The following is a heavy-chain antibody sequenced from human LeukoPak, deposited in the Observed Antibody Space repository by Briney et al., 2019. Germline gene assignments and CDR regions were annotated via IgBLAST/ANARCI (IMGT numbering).Heavy chain of an antibody. V-gene: IGHV3-23*01. D-gene: IGHD1-14*01. CDR1: GFTFSSDA. J-gene: IGHJ5*02. Sequence: GGSLRLSCTSSGFTFSSDALTWVRQAPGKGLEWVSSISGSGDGTYYADSVKGRFTISRDNSKNTLYLQMNSLRAEDTAVYYCANKPAGFDPWGQGTLVTVSS. CDR2: ISGSGDGT. CDR3: ANKPAGFDP.